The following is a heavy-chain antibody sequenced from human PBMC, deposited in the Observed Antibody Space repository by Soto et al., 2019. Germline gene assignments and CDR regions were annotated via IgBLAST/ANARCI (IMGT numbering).Heavy chain of an antibody. Sequence: QVQLQESGPGLVEPSETLSLTCTVSGGSISNHYWSWIRQPPGKGLEWIGYIYYNGNTNYNPPLKGRVTMSVDTSKNQLSLKLSSVTAADTAVYYCTRANWYSEYWGQGTLVTVSS. J-gene: IGHJ4*02. V-gene: IGHV4-59*11. CDR2: IYYNGNT. D-gene: IGHD7-27*01. CDR1: GGSISNHY. CDR3: TRANWYSEY.